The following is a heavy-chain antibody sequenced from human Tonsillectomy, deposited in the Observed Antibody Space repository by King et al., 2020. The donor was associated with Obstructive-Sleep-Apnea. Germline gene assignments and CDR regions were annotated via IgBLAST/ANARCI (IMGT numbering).Heavy chain of an antibody. CDR2: ISRSSSTI. Sequence: VQLVESGGGLVQPGGPLRLSCAASGFTFSAYIMNWVRQAPGKGLEWVSYISRSSSTIYYADSVKGRFTISRDNAKNSLYLQMNSLRAEDTAVYFCAREGYDFWSGSLDYWGQGTLVTVSS. J-gene: IGHJ4*02. D-gene: IGHD3-3*01. CDR3: AREGYDFWSGSLDY. CDR1: GFTFSAYI. V-gene: IGHV3-48*04.